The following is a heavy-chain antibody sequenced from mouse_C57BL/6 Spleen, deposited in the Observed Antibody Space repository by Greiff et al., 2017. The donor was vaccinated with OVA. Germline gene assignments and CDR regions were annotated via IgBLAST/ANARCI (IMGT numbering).Heavy chain of an antibody. D-gene: IGHD1-1*01. CDR2: INPNNGGT. Sequence: VQLQQSGPELVKPGASVKMSCKASGYTFTDYNMHWVKQSHGKSLEWIGYINPNNGGTSYNQKFKGKATLTVNKSSSTAYMELRSLTSEDSAVYYCARARITTVVATDYAMDYWGQGTSVTVSS. V-gene: IGHV1-22*01. CDR1: GYTFTDYN. J-gene: IGHJ4*01. CDR3: ARARITTVVATDYAMDY.